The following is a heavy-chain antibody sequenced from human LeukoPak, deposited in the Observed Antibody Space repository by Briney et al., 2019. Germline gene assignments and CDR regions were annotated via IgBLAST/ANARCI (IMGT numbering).Heavy chain of an antibody. CDR2: ISYDGSNK. J-gene: IGHJ3*02. Sequence: GGSLRLSCAASGFTFSSYAMHWVRQAPGKGLEGVAVISYDGSNKYYADSVKGRFTISRDNSKNTLYLQMNSLRAEDTAVYYCAREDCSGGSCYGSDAFDIWGQGTMVTVSS. CDR3: AREDCSGGSCYGSDAFDI. CDR1: GFTFSSYA. D-gene: IGHD2-15*01. V-gene: IGHV3-30*04.